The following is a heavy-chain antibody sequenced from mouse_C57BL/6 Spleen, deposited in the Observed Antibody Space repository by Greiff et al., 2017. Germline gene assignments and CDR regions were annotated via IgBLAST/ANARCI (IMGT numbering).Heavy chain of an antibody. V-gene: IGHV5-6*01. CDR2: ISSGGSYT. D-gene: IGHD2-4*01. Sequence: EVQGVESGGDLVKPGGSLKLSCAASGFTFSSYGMSWVRQTPDKRLEWVATISSGGSYTYYPDSVKGRFTISRDNAKNTLYLQMRSLKSEDTAMYYCARIYYDYDWFAYWGQGTLVTVSA. CDR1: GFTFSSYG. CDR3: ARIYYDYDWFAY. J-gene: IGHJ3*01.